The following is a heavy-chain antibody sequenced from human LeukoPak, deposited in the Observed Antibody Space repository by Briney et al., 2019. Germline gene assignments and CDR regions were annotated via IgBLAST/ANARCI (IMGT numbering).Heavy chain of an antibody. J-gene: IGHJ4*02. CDR1: GFPFSVYW. V-gene: IGHV3-74*01. CDR3: ETRPIFSND. CDR2: YSTDGSPP. D-gene: IGHD3-3*01. Sequence: GDSVRLPHAASGFPFSVYWAQCARQAPGKGRVWDSHYSTDGSPPTYADSVRGRFIISRDNARNTLYLPMNSLRVGDAPVYYCETRPIFSNDWGRATLVTVSS.